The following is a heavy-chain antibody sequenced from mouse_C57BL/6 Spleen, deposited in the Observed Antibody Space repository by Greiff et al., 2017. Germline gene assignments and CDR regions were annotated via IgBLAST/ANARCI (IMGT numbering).Heavy chain of an antibody. CDR3: ASDYGSYYAMDY. D-gene: IGHD1-1*01. V-gene: IGHV7-3*01. J-gene: IGHJ4*01. Sequence: EVQGVESGGGLVQPGGSLSLSCAASGFTFTDYYMSWVRQPPGKALEWLGFIRNKANGYTTEYSASVKGRFTISRDNSQSILYLQMNALRAEDSATYYCASDYGSYYAMDYGGQGTSVTVSS. CDR1: GFTFTDYY. CDR2: IRNKANGYTT.